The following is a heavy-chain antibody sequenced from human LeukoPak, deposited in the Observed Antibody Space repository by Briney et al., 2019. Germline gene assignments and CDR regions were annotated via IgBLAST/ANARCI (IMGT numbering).Heavy chain of an antibody. CDR3: ARTTEGGYTYGYFYYYYMDV. J-gene: IGHJ6*03. V-gene: IGHV4-59*01. CDR1: GGSITSYY. CDR2: IHYSGST. D-gene: IGHD5-18*01. Sequence: SETLSLTCTFSGGSITSYYWSWIRQPAGKGLEWIGYIHYSGSTNYNPSLKSRVTISVDTSKNQFSLKLSSVTAADTAVYYCARTTEGGYTYGYFYYYYMDVWGKGTTVTISS.